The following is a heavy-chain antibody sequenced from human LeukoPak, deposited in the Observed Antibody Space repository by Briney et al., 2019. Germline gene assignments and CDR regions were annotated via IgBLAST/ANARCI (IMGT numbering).Heavy chain of an antibody. CDR1: GFTFSSYE. CDR2: ITASSTAM. V-gene: IGHV3-21*04. Sequence: GSLRLSCAASGFTFSSYEMNWVRQAPGKGLEWVSSITASSTAMYSADSVKGRFTISRDNAKNFLYLQMNSLRAEDTAVYYCAKDARIAAADDYWGQGTLVTVSS. CDR3: AKDARIAAADDY. J-gene: IGHJ4*02. D-gene: IGHD6-13*01.